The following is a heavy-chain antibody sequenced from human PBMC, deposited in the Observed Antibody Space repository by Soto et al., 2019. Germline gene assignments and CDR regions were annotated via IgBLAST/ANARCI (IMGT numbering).Heavy chain of an antibody. J-gene: IGHJ6*02. CDR2: IYYSGST. CDR3: ARATVDTRWDYYYYYYGMDV. V-gene: IGHV4-59*01. CDR1: GGSISSYY. D-gene: IGHD5-18*01. Sequence: PSETLSLTCTVSGGSISSYYWSWIRQPPGKGLEWIGYIYYSGSTNYNPSLKSRVTISVDTSKNQFSLKLSSVTAADTAVYYCARATVDTRWDYYYYYYGMDVWGQGTTVTVSS.